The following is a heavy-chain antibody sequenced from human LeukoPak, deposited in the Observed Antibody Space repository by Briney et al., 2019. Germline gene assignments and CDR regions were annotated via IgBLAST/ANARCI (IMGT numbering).Heavy chain of an antibody. Sequence: ASVKVSCKASGGTFSSYAISWVRQAPGQRLEWMGWINAGNGNTKYSQKFQGRVTITRDTSASTAYMELSSLRSEDTAVYYCARVESQTYDSSGYTFDYWGQGTLVTVSS. V-gene: IGHV1-3*01. CDR2: INAGNGNT. CDR1: GGTFSSYA. CDR3: ARVESQTYDSSGYTFDY. D-gene: IGHD3-22*01. J-gene: IGHJ4*02.